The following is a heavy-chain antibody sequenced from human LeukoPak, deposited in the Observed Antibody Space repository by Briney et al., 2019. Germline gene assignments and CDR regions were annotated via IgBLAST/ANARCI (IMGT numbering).Heavy chain of an antibody. CDR3: ARGGDIVVVPAADFDY. D-gene: IGHD2-2*01. V-gene: IGHV1-8*01. CDR2: MNPNSGNT. CDR1: GYTFTSYD. Sequence: GAPVKVSCKASGYTFTSYDINWVRQATGQGLEWMGWMNPNSGNTGYAQKFQGRVTMTRNTSISTAYMELSSLRSEDTAVYYCARGGDIVVVPAADFDYWGQGTLVTVSS. J-gene: IGHJ4*02.